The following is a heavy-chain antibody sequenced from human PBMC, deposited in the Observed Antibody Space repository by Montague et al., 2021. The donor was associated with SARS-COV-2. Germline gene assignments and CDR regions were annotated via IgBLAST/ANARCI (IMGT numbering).Heavy chain of an antibody. CDR2: IYHSGST. D-gene: IGHD3-16*01. V-gene: IGHV4-39*01. Sequence: SETLSLTCTVSGGSISSSSYYWAWIRQPPGKGLEWIGSIYHSGSTFYNPSLKSRVSMSVDTSKNQFSLKLSPVTAADTAMYYCARVKWGLSVGNVFDIWGQGTKVTVSS. CDR1: GGSISSSSYY. CDR3: ARVKWGLSVGNVFDI. J-gene: IGHJ3*02.